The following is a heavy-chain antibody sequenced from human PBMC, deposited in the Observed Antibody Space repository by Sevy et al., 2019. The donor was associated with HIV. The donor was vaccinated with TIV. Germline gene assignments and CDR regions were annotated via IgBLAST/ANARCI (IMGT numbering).Heavy chain of an antibody. D-gene: IGHD1-26*01. Sequence: SETLSLTCTVYGGSTSLYYWSWIRQPPGKGLEWIGYIYFTGSTDYNPSLKSRVTISLDTSKNQFSLKLTSVTAADTAVYYCARAPLISLDILGATSVFDSWGQGTPVTVSS. V-gene: IGHV4-59*13. CDR1: GGSTSLYY. J-gene: IGHJ4*02. CDR2: IYFTGST. CDR3: ARAPLISLDILGATSVFDS.